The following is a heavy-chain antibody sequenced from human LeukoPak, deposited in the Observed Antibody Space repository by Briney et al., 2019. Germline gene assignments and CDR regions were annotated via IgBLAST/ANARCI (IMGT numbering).Heavy chain of an antibody. V-gene: IGHV1-2*02. Sequence: GASVKVSCKASGYTFTAYYIHWVRQAPGQGLEWMGWINPNSGGTNYAQKFQGRVTMTRDTSISTAYMELSRLSSVTAADTAVYYCARTSRTLWFDPWGQGTLVTVSS. CDR3: ARTSRTLWFDP. CDR1: GYTFTAYY. CDR2: INPNSGGT. D-gene: IGHD2-2*01. J-gene: IGHJ5*02.